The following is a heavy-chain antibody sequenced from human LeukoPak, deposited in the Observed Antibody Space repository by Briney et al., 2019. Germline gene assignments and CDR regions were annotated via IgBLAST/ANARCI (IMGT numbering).Heavy chain of an antibody. CDR3: TTGDYGGNNFDY. V-gene: IGHV3-15*01. CDR1: GFTFGDYA. Sequence: GGSLRLSCTASGFTFGDYAMSWFRQAPGKGLEWVGRIKSKTDGGTTDYAAPVKGRFTISRDDSKNTLYLQMNSLKTEDTAVYYCTTGDYGGNNFDYWGQGTLVTVSS. CDR2: IKSKTDGGTT. D-gene: IGHD4-23*01. J-gene: IGHJ4*02.